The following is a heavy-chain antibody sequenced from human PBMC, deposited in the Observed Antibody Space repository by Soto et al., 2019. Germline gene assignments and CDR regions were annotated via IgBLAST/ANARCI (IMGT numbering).Heavy chain of an antibody. D-gene: IGHD2-2*03. V-gene: IGHV1-3*01. CDR2: INAGNGNT. Sequence: QVQLVQSGAEVKKPGASVKVSCKASGSTVTSYAMHWVRQAPGQRLEWMGWINAGNGNTKYSQKFQGRVTITRDTSASTAYMELSSLRSEDTAVYYCARDRLGIVVVPAANWGQGTLVTVSS. CDR3: ARDRLGIVVVPAAN. J-gene: IGHJ4*02. CDR1: GSTVTSYA.